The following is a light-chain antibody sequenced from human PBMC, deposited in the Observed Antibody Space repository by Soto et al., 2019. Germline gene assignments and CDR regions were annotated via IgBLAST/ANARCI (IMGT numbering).Light chain of an antibody. CDR2: HVT. V-gene: IGLV2-11*01. CDR1: SSNVGGWNY. J-gene: IGLJ3*02. Sequence: QSALTQPRSVSGSPGQSVTISCTGTSSNVGGWNYVSWYQRHPGKVPKLIIYHVTERPSGVPDRFSGSKSANTASLTISGLQAEDEGDYYCCSYAGSYSWVFGGGTKLTVL. CDR3: CSYAGSYSWV.